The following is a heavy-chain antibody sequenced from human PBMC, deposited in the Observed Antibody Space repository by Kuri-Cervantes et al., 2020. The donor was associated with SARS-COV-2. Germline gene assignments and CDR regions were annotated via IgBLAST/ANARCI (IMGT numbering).Heavy chain of an antibody. CDR1: GFTFSSYW. V-gene: IGHV3-74*01. Sequence: LSLTCAASGFTFSSYWMHWVRQAPGKGLVWVSRINSDGSSTSYADSVKGRFTISRDNAKNTLYLQMNSLRAEDTAVYYCAKDQWTTIFGVVIDYFDYWGQGTLVTVSS. CDR3: AKDQWTTIFGVVIDYFDY. J-gene: IGHJ4*02. D-gene: IGHD3-3*01. CDR2: INSDGSST.